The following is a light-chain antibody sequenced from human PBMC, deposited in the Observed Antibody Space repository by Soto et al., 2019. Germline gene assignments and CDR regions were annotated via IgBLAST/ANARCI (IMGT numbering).Light chain of an antibody. V-gene: IGKV1-5*03. Sequence: DIQMTQSPSTLSASVGDRVTITCRASQRISTWLAWYQQKPGKAPKLLIYKASSLRNGVPSRFSGSGSGTEFTLTIYSLQPDDLASYYCQQYNGYPHTFGQGTKLEIK. CDR3: QQYNGYPHT. CDR2: KAS. CDR1: QRISTW. J-gene: IGKJ2*01.